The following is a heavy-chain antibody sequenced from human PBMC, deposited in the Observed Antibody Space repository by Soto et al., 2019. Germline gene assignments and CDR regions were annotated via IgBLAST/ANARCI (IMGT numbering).Heavy chain of an antibody. J-gene: IGHJ4*02. D-gene: IGHD2-21*02. CDR1: GFTFRNYA. CDR2: ISGSDGNI. Sequence: GGSLRLSCAGSGFTFRNYAMSWVRQAPGKGLEWVSTISGSDGNIYYADSVKGRFTISRDNSKNTLYLQMNSLRAEDTAVYYCARDPRVVTAITLYYFAYWGQGTLVTVSS. CDR3: ARDPRVVTAITLYYFAY. V-gene: IGHV3-23*01.